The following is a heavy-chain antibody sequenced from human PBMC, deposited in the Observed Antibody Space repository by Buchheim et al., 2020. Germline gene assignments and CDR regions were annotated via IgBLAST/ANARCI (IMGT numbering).Heavy chain of an antibody. CDR3: ARGAAGTSSYYYYGMDV. V-gene: IGHV3-48*03. D-gene: IGHD3-10*01. CDR1: GFTFSSYE. Sequence: EVQLVESGGGLVQPGGSLRLSCAAFGFTFSSYEMNWVRQAPGKGLEWVSYISSSGSTIYYADSVKGRFTISRDNAKNSLYLQMNSLRAEDTAVYYCARGAAGTSSYYYYGMDVWGQGTT. CDR2: ISSSGSTI. J-gene: IGHJ6*02.